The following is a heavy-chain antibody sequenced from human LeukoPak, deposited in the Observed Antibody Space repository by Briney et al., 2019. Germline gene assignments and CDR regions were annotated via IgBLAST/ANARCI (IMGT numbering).Heavy chain of an antibody. CDR1: GGSFSGYY. J-gene: IGHJ6*03. CDR3: ARGRPEYYYDSSGYYLYYYYYMDV. CDR2: INHSGST. D-gene: IGHD3-22*01. Sequence: KPSETLSLTCAVYGGSFSGYYWSWIRQPPGKGLEWIGEINHSGSTNYNPSLKSRVTISVDTSKNQFSLKLSSVTAADTAVYYYARGRPEYYYDSSGYYLYYYYYMDVWGKGTTVTVSS. V-gene: IGHV4-34*01.